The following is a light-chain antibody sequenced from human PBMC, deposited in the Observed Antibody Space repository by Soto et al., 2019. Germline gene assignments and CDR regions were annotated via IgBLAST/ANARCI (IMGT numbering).Light chain of an antibody. V-gene: IGLV1-47*02. J-gene: IGLJ3*02. CDR1: FSNIGSNY. Sequence: QSVLTPPPSASGTPGQRVTISCSGRFSNIGSNYVYWYQQLPGTAPKLLIFTNDQRTSGVPGRFSGSKSGTSASLAISGRRSEDEADYYCAVWDDSLRGWVFGGGTQLTVL. CDR3: AVWDDSLRGWV. CDR2: TND.